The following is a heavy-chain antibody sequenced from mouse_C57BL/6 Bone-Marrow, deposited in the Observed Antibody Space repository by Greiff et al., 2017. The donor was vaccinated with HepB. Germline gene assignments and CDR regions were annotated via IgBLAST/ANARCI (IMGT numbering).Heavy chain of an antibody. CDR3: ARRGKGGFDY. Sequence: EVQLQQSGPELVKPGASVKISCKASGYTFTDYYMNWVKQSPGKSLEWIGDINPDNGGTSYNQKFKGKATLTVDKSSSTAYMELRSLTSEDSAVYACARRGKGGFDYWGQGTTLTVSS. J-gene: IGHJ2*01. CDR2: INPDNGGT. D-gene: IGHD1-3*01. V-gene: IGHV1-26*01. CDR1: GYTFTDYY.